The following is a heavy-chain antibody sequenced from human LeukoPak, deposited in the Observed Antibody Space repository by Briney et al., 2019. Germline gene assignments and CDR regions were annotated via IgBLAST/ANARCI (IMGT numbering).Heavy chain of an antibody. Sequence: GGSLRLSCAASGFMFSSYWMSWVRQAPGKGLEWVADIKEDGSEKYYVDSVKGRFTISRDNAKNSLYLQMNSLRAEDTAVYYCARVEWATYDSSGYWFDYWGQGTLVTVSS. CDR3: ARVEWATYDSSGYWFDY. CDR2: IKEDGSEK. V-gene: IGHV3-7*01. CDR1: GFMFSSYW. J-gene: IGHJ4*02. D-gene: IGHD3-22*01.